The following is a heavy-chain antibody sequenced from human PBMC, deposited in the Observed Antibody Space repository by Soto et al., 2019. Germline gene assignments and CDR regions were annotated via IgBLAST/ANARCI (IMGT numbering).Heavy chain of an antibody. V-gene: IGHV4-30-4*01. CDR3: ARVHSVGYYDSSGSSDRGFDP. D-gene: IGHD3-22*01. CDR2: IYYSGST. J-gene: IGHJ5*02. Sequence: SETLSLTCTVSGGSISSGDYYWSWIRQPPGKGLEWIGYIYYSGSTYYNPSLKSRVTISVDTSKNQFSLKLSSVTAADTAVYYCARVHSVGYYDSSGSSDRGFDPWGQGTLVTVSS. CDR1: GGSISSGDYY.